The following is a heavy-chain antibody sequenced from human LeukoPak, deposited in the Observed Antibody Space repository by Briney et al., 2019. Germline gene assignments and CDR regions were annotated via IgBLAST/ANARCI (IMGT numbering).Heavy chain of an antibody. D-gene: IGHD1-1*01. CDR2: IQYDGSNE. CDR3: AKALGTTGTTGYYFDY. J-gene: IGHJ4*02. CDR1: RFTFSSYG. V-gene: IGHV3-30*02. Sequence: GGSLRLSCAASRFTFSSYGMHWVRQAPGKGLEWVAYIQYDGSNEQYADSVKGRFTISRDNSKNTLYLQMNSLRAEDTAVYYCAKALGTTGTTGYYFDYWGQGTLVTVSS.